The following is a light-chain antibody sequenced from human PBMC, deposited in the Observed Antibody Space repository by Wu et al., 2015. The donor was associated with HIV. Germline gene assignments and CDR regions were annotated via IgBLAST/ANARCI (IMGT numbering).Light chain of an antibody. V-gene: IGKV3-15*01. CDR3: QQYTET. J-gene: IGKJ1*01. CDR1: QNINSN. Sequence: EIVMTQSPATLSVSPGERATLSCRASQNINSNLAWYQQKPGQAPRLLIYGASKRATGIPARFSGSGSGTEFTLTISSLQSEDFAVYYCQQYTETFGQGTKVEI. CDR2: GAS.